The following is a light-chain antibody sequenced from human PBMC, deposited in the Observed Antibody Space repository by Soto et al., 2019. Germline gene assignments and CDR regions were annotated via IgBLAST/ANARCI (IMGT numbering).Light chain of an antibody. CDR2: GVS. J-gene: IGKJ5*01. V-gene: IGKV1-39*01. CDR1: QSISSS. Sequence: DIPMTQSPSSLSASVGDKVTITCRASQSISSSLNWYQQKSGKAPNLLIYGVSRLQGGVPSRFSGSGSGTDFTLSISSLQPEDFATYYCQQSYTAPSITFGQGTRLEMK. CDR3: QQSYTAPSIT.